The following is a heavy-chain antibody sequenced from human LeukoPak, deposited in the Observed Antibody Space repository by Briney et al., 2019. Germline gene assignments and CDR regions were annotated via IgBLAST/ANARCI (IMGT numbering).Heavy chain of an antibody. CDR3: TRSGPFDY. J-gene: IGHJ4*02. V-gene: IGHV3-73*01. Sequence: GGSLRLSCAASGFTFSSYSMNWVRQAPGKGLEWVGRIRSKANSYATAYAASVKGRFTISRDDSKNTAYLQMNSLKTEDTAVYYCTRSGPFDYWGQGTLVTVSS. CDR1: GFTFSSYS. CDR2: IRSKANSYAT. D-gene: IGHD6-25*01.